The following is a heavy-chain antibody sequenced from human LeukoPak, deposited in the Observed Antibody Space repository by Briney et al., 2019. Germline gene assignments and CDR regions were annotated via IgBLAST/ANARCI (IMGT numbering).Heavy chain of an antibody. V-gene: IGHV4-31*03. J-gene: IGHJ4*02. Sequence: NPSQTLSLTCTVSGGSISSGTYYWSWIRQHPGKGLEWIGYIYYSGSTYYNPSLKSRLTISVDTSKNQFSLKLCSVTAADTAVYYCARVNGDYAEAWGQGTLVTVSS. CDR1: GGSISSGTYY. D-gene: IGHD4-17*01. CDR2: IYYSGST. CDR3: ARVNGDYAEA.